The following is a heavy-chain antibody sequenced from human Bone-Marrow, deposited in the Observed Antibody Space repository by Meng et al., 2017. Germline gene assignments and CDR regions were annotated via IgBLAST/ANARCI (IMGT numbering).Heavy chain of an antibody. V-gene: IGHV4-34*01. D-gene: IGHD3-22*01. Sequence: QVQLQQWGAGLLEPSETLSLTCAVYGGSFRGYYWSWIRQPPGKGLEWIGEINHSGSTNYNPSLKGRVTISVDTSKNQFSLKLSSVTAADTAVYYCARLAYDSSGYWFDYWGQGTLVTVSS. CDR3: ARLAYDSSGYWFDY. CDR2: INHSGST. CDR1: GGSFRGYY. J-gene: IGHJ4*02.